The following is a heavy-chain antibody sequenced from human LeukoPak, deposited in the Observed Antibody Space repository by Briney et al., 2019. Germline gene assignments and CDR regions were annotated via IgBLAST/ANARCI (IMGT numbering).Heavy chain of an antibody. Sequence: GASVKVSCKASGCTFSSYAISWVRQAPGQGLEWMGGIIPIFGTANYAQTFQGRVTITADESTSTAYMELSSLRSEDTAEYYCERGWGSYCSSTSCYDPPGWFDPWGQGTLVTVSS. V-gene: IGHV1-69*01. J-gene: IGHJ5*02. CDR2: IIPIFGTA. D-gene: IGHD2-2*01. CDR3: ERGWGSYCSSTSCYDPPGWFDP. CDR1: GCTFSSYA.